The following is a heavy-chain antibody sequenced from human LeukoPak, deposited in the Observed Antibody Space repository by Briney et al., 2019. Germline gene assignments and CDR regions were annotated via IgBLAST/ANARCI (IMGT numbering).Heavy chain of an antibody. CDR3: AREVSYDFWSGYFDY. Sequence: SVKVSCKASGGTFSSYAISWVRQAPGQGLEWMGRIIPILGIADYAQKFQGRVTITADKSTSTAYMELSSLRSEDTAVYYCAREVSYDFWSGYFDYWGQGTLVTVSS. D-gene: IGHD3-3*01. V-gene: IGHV1-69*04. CDR2: IIPILGIA. J-gene: IGHJ4*02. CDR1: GGTFSSYA.